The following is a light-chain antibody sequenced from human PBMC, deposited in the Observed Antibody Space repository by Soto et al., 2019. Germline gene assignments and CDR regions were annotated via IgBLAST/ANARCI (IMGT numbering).Light chain of an antibody. CDR2: TND. J-gene: IGLJ1*01. CDR1: SSNIESNT. V-gene: IGLV1-44*01. Sequence: QSVLTQPPSASGTPGQRVTISCSGSSSNIESNTVYWYQQLPGMAPRLLIHTNDRRPSGVPDRFSGSKSGTSASLAISGLQSEDEADYYCLEWDDSLNGNLFGTRTKVTVL. CDR3: LEWDDSLNGNL.